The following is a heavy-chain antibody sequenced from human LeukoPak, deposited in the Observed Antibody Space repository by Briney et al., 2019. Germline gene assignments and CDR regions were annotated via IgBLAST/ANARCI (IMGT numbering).Heavy chain of an antibody. D-gene: IGHD5-12*01. CDR3: ARVRTIVATNWFDP. CDR2: INPNSGGT. Sequence: ASVKVSCKASGYTFTGYYMHWVRQAPGQGLERMGWINPNSGGTNYAQKFQGRVTMTRDTSISTAYMELSRLRSDDTAVYYCARVRTIVATNWFDPWGQGTLVTVSS. V-gene: IGHV1-2*02. J-gene: IGHJ5*02. CDR1: GYTFTGYY.